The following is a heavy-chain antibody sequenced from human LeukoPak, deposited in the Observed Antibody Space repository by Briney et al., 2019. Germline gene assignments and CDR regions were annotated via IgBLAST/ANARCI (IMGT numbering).Heavy chain of an antibody. J-gene: IGHJ4*02. D-gene: IGHD6-19*01. CDR1: GGTFSSYA. Sequence: SVKVSCKASGGTFSSYAISWVRQAPGQGLEWMGGIIPIFGTANYAQKFQGRVTITADESTSTAYMELSSLRSEDTAVYYCARDYRSGSGWYYWGQGTLVTVSS. CDR2: IIPIFGTA. V-gene: IGHV1-69*13. CDR3: ARDYRSGSGWYY.